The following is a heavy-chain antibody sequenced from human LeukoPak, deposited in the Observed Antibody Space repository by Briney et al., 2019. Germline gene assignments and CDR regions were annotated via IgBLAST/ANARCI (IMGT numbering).Heavy chain of an antibody. CDR3: ARSYYDSSGYYYIDY. J-gene: IGHJ4*02. D-gene: IGHD3-22*01. Sequence: SVKVSCKASGGTFSSYAISWVRQAPGQGLESMGGIIPIFGTANYAQKFQGRVTITADESTSTAYMELSSLRSEDTAVYCCARSYYDSSGYYYIDYWGQGTLVTVSS. V-gene: IGHV1-69*13. CDR1: GGTFSSYA. CDR2: IIPIFGTA.